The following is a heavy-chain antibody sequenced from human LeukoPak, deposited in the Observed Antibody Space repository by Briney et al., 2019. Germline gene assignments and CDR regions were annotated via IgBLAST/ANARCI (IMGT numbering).Heavy chain of an antibody. CDR2: ISSSSSTI. V-gene: IGHV3-48*01. Sequence: GGSLRLSCAASGFTFSSYWMSWVRQAPGKGLEWVSYISSSSSTIYYADSVKGRFTISRDNAKNSLYLQMNSLRAEDTAVYYCARVSVGISIYYYYYMDVWGKGTTVTVSS. J-gene: IGHJ6*03. D-gene: IGHD3-3*02. CDR3: ARVSVGISIYYYYYMDV. CDR1: GFTFSSYW.